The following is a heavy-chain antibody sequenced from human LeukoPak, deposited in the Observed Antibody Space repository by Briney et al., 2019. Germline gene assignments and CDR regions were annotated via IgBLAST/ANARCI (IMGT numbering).Heavy chain of an antibody. D-gene: IGHD1-1*01. V-gene: IGHV1-69*13. CDR1: GGTFSSYA. J-gene: IGHJ6*02. CDR2: IIPIFGTA. CDR3: ARVERPPNRRRLDYYYYGMDV. Sequence: SVKVSCKASGGTFSSYAISWVRQAPGQGLEWMGGIIPIFGTANYAQKFQGRVTITADESTSTAYMELSSLRSEDTAVYCCARVERPPNRRRLDYYYYGMDVWGQGTTVTVSS.